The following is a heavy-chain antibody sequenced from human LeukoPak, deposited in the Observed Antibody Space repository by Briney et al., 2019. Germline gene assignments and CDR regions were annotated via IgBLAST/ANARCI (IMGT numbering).Heavy chain of an antibody. CDR1: GGSISSSSYY. Sequence: PSETLSLTRTVSGGSISSSSYYWGWIRQPPGKGLEWIGSIYYSGSTYYNPSLKSRVTISVDTSKNQFSLKLSSVTAADTAVYYCARGRPYSSGWYGEPLDYWGQGTLVTVSS. J-gene: IGHJ4*02. V-gene: IGHV4-39*07. CDR2: IYYSGST. CDR3: ARGRPYSSGWYGEPLDY. D-gene: IGHD6-19*01.